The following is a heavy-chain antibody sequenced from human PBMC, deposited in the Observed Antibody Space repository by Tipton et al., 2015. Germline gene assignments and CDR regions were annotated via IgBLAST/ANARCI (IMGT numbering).Heavy chain of an antibody. CDR2: ISHSGNT. D-gene: IGHD3-9*01. CDR3: ACQDYDSLTRDYQTVDC. CDR1: AYSISSDYY. J-gene: IGHJ4*02. Sequence: TLSLTCAVSAYSISSDYYWGWIRQPPGKGLEWIGSISHSGNTYYNPSLKSRVTMSRDTSKNQFSLKLTSVTAADTAVYYCACQDYDSLTRDYQTVDCWSQGTLVTVSS. V-gene: IGHV4-38-2*01.